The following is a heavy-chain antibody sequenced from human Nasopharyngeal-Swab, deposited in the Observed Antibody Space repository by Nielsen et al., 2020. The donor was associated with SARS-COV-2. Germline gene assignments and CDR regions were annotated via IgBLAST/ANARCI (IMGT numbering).Heavy chain of an antibody. J-gene: IGHJ4*02. D-gene: IGHD3-22*01. Sequence: GESLKISCSVSSLTFSSDTINWVRQGPGKGLEWVSFIDSSSSYKEYAGPVRGRFTISRDNDRNSVYLQMDSLRVEDTAVYYCAREIVGTTSFDYWGQGTLVTVFS. CDR2: IDSSSSYK. CDR3: AREIVGTTSFDY. CDR1: SLTFSSDT. V-gene: IGHV3-21*01.